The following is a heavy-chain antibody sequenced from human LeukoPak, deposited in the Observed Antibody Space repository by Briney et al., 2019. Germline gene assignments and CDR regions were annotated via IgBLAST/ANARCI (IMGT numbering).Heavy chain of an antibody. CDR2: ISSSSSTI. V-gene: IGHV3-48*01. CDR1: GFTFSSYS. Sequence: PGGSLRLSCAASGFTFSSYSMNWVRQALGKGLEWVSYISSSSSTIYYADSVKGRFTISRDNAKNSLYLQMNSLRAEDTAVYYCARDNNKGYCSGGSCFSEVYFDYWGQGTLVTVSS. CDR3: ARDNNKGYCSGGSCFSEVYFDY. D-gene: IGHD2-15*01. J-gene: IGHJ4*02.